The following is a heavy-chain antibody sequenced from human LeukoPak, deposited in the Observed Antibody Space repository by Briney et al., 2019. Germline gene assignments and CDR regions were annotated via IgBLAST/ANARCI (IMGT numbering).Heavy chain of an antibody. Sequence: GESLRLSCTASGFTFRKYWLHWVRQAPGKGLVWVSRINPDDGSTSYADSVKGRFTISRDNAINSVYLQMNSLRVEDTAVYYCARDRVGGRYYYGMDVWGQGTTVTVSS. CDR3: ARDRVGGRYYYGMDV. CDR2: INPDDGST. J-gene: IGHJ6*02. CDR1: GFTFRKYW. V-gene: IGHV3-74*01. D-gene: IGHD3-16*01.